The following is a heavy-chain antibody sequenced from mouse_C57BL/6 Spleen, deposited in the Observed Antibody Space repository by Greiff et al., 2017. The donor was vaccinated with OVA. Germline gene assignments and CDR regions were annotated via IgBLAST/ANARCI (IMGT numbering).Heavy chain of an antibody. CDR3: ARRDDYDVEAY. J-gene: IGHJ3*01. D-gene: IGHD2-4*01. Sequence: VQLQQSGAELVKPGASVKMSCKASGYTFTSYWITWVKQRPGQGLEWIGDIYPGSGSTNYNEKFKSKATLTVDTSSSTAYMQLSSLTSEDSAVYYCARRDDYDVEAYWGQGTLVTVSA. CDR1: GYTFTSYW. CDR2: IYPGSGST. V-gene: IGHV1-55*01.